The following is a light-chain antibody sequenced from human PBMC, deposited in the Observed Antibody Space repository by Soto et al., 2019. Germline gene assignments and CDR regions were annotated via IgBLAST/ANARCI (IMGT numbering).Light chain of an antibody. CDR2: DAS. J-gene: IGKJ3*01. Sequence: EIVLTQSPATLSLSPGERATLSCRASQSVSSYLAWYQQKPGQAPRLLIYDASNRATGIPARFSGSGSGTDFTLTISSLEPEDFAVYYCQQRSNWPLDGFTFGPGTKVDIK. CDR1: QSVSSY. V-gene: IGKV3-11*01. CDR3: QQRSNWPLDGFT.